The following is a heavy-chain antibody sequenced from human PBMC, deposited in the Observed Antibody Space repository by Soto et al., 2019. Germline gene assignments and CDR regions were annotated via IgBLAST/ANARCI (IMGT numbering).Heavy chain of an antibody. CDR2: IYYSGNT. Sequence: QLQLQESGPGLVKPSETLSLTCTVSGGSITSDTYYWGWIRQPPGKGLEWIGTIYYSGNTYYNPSLKSRVTISVDTSKKQFSLKLSSVTAADTAVYYCARQEGWRFRSSGKYYYMDVWGKGTTVTVSS. J-gene: IGHJ6*03. V-gene: IGHV4-39*01. CDR3: ARQEGWRFRSSGKYYYMDV. D-gene: IGHD6-6*01. CDR1: GGSITSDTYY.